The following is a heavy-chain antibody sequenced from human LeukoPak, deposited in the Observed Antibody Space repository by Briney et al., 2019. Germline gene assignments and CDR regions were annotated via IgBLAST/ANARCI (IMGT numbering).Heavy chain of an antibody. Sequence: SETLSLTCDVSGDSIRRFWWGWVRQPAGKGLEWIGRIYATGSTKFNPSLKSRLTMSMDTSTNQFSLKLTSVTAADTAVYFCARQGYTASYYFLDSWSQGTLVTVSS. V-gene: IGHV4-4*07. J-gene: IGHJ4*02. D-gene: IGHD1-26*01. CDR2: IYATGST. CDR1: GDSIRRFW. CDR3: ARQGYTASYYFLDS.